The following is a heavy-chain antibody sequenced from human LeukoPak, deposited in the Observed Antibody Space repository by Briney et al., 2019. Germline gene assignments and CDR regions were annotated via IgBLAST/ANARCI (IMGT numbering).Heavy chain of an antibody. CDR1: GGSFSGYY. Sequence: PSETLSLTCAVYGGSFSGYYWSWIRQPPGKGLEWIGEINHSGSTNYNPSLKSRVTISVDTSKNQFSLKLSSVTAAYTAVYYCAREDREAFDIWGQGTMVTVSS. CDR3: AREDREAFDI. V-gene: IGHV4-34*01. J-gene: IGHJ3*02. CDR2: INHSGST. D-gene: IGHD1-14*01.